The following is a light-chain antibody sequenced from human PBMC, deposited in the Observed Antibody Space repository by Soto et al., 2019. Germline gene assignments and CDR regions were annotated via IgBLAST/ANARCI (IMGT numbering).Light chain of an antibody. CDR2: AAS. CDR3: QQYYSYPQT. J-gene: IGKJ1*01. Sequence: QMSQSPSTLSASVGDRVTITCRASQSISSWLAWYQQKPGKAPKLLIYAASTLQSGVPSRFSGSGSGTDFTLTISCLQSEDFATYYCQQYYSYPQTFGQGTKVDIK. CDR1: QSISSW. V-gene: IGKV1-5*01.